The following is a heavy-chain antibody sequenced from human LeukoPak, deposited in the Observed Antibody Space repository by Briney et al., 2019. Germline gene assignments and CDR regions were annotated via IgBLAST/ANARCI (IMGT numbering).Heavy chain of an antibody. V-gene: IGHV3-53*01. CDR1: GFTVNHYY. CDR2: IYSGGST. J-gene: IGHJ4*02. D-gene: IGHD3-10*01. Sequence: GGSLRLSCAASGFTVNHYYMTWVRQAPGKGLECVSVIYSGGSTYSADSEKGRFTISRDNSRNMVYLQMSSLRAEDTAVYYCAGTRGSHPSPFDSWGQGTLVTVSS. CDR3: AGTRGSHPSPFDS.